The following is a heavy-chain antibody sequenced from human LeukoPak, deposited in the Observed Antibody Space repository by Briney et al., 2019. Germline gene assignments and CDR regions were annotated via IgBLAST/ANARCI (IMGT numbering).Heavy chain of an antibody. Sequence: GGSLRLSCAASGLIVSSNYMSWARQAPGKGLEWVGRIKSKTDGGTTDYAAPVKGRFTISRDDSKNTLFLQMNSLKTEDTAVYYCTHYTVTTSFDYWGQGTLVTVSS. D-gene: IGHD4-11*01. J-gene: IGHJ4*02. CDR3: THYTVTTSFDY. CDR1: GLIVSSNY. V-gene: IGHV3-15*01. CDR2: IKSKTDGGTT.